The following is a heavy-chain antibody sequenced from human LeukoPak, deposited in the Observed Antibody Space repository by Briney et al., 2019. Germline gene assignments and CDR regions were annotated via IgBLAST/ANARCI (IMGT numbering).Heavy chain of an antibody. D-gene: IGHD2-21*01. CDR1: GFTFSGFA. J-gene: IGHJ4*02. Sequence: GGSLRLSCAASGFTFSGFAMSWVRQAPGKGLEWVSVVSGSGSNTYYADSVKGRFTVSRDNSKNTLYLQMNSLRAEDTAVYYCARDSVLSGDCFDYWGQGTLVTVSS. V-gene: IGHV3-23*01. CDR3: ARDSVLSGDCFDY. CDR2: VSGSGSNT.